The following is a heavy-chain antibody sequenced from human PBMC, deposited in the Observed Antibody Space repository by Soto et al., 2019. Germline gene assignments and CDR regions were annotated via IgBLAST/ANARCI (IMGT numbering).Heavy chain of an antibody. CDR1: GYTFTSYD. V-gene: IGHV1-18*01. CDR3: ARGHRESSGTWSPLGY. D-gene: IGHD6-13*01. J-gene: IGHJ4*02. Sequence: QVQLVQSGAEVKKPGASVKVSCKASGYTFTSYDISWVRQAPGQGLEWMGWISAYNGNTNYAQKLQGRVTMTTDPXTXXAYMELRSLRSDDTAVYYCARGHRESSGTWSPLGYWGQGTLVTVSS. CDR2: ISAYNGNT.